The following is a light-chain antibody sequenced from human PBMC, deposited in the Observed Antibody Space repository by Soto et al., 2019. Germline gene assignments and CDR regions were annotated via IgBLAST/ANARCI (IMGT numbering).Light chain of an antibody. CDR1: QNVANY. CDR2: ESS. CDR3: QQRGNWPQT. V-gene: IGKV3-11*01. Sequence: IVQTKGPVSLTESPGERAMLSCRASQNVANYLAWYQQKPGQAPRLLIYESSKRATGIAARFSGSGSGTDFTLTISSLEPEDFAVYYCQQRGNWPQTFGQGTKVDIK. J-gene: IGKJ1*01.